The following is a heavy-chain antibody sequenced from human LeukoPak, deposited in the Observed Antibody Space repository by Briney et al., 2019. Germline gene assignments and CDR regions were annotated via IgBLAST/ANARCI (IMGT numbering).Heavy chain of an antibody. Sequence: GRSLRLSCAASGFTFDDYAMHWVRQAPGKGLEWVSGISWNSGSIGYADSVKGRFTISRDNAKNSLSLQMNSLRAEDTAVYYCARGTYSGTYYAWYYFDYWGQGTLVTVSS. CDR2: ISWNSGSI. D-gene: IGHD1-26*01. V-gene: IGHV3-9*01. J-gene: IGHJ4*02. CDR3: ARGTYSGTYYAWYYFDY. CDR1: GFTFDDYA.